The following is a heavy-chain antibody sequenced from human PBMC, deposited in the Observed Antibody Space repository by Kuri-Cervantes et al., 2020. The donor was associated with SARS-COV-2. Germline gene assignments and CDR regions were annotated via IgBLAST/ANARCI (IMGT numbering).Heavy chain of an antibody. J-gene: IGHJ4*02. CDR2: IKQDGSEK. D-gene: IGHD3-3*01. Sequence: GVLKISCAASGFTFSSYWMSWVRQAPGKGLEWVANIKQDGSEKYYVDSVKGRFTISRDNAKNSLYLQMNSLRAEDTAVYYCARAVLGVVAYFDYWGQGTLVTVSS. CDR3: ARAVLGVVAYFDY. V-gene: IGHV3-7*04. CDR1: GFTFSSYW.